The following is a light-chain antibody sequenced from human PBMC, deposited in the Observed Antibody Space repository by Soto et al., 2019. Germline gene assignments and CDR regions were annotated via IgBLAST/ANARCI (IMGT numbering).Light chain of an antibody. V-gene: IGKV1-5*01. CDR1: QSISSW. CDR2: DAS. Sequence: DIQMTQSPSTLSASLGDRVTITCLASQSISSWLAWYQQKPGKAPKLLIYDASNLESGVPSRFSGSESGTEFTLTISSLQPDDFATYYCQQYNSYSRTFGQGTKVDIK. CDR3: QQYNSYSRT. J-gene: IGKJ1*01.